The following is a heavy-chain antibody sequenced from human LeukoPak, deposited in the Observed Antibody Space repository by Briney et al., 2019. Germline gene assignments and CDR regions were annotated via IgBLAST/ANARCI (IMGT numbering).Heavy chain of an antibody. CDR3: AKGSIVVVPAAPFDY. CDR2: ISGSGGST. D-gene: IGHD2-2*01. J-gene: IGHJ4*02. V-gene: IGHV3-23*01. CDR1: GFTFSSYW. Sequence: GGSLRLSCAASGFTFSSYWMSWVRQAPGKGLEWVSAISGSGGSTYYADSVKGRFTISRDNSKNTLYLQMNSLRAEDTAVYYCAKGSIVVVPAAPFDYWGQGTLVTVSS.